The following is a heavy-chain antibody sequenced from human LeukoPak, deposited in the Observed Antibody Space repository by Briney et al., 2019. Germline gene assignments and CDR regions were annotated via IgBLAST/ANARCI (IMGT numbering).Heavy chain of an antibody. Sequence: GESLKISCKGSGYSFTSYWIGWVRQMPGKGLEWMGIIYPCDSDTRYSPSFQGQVTISADKSISTAYLQWSSLKASDTAMYYCARMHSGSGSYSFYYYGMDVWGQGTTVTVSS. D-gene: IGHD3-10*01. V-gene: IGHV5-51*01. J-gene: IGHJ6*02. CDR3: ARMHSGSGSYSFYYYGMDV. CDR2: IYPCDSDT. CDR1: GYSFTSYW.